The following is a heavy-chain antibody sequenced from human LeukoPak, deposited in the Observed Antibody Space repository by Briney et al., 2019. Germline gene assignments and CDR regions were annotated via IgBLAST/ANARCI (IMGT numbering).Heavy chain of an antibody. Sequence: PSETLSLTCTVSGDSISSHYWSWIRQPPGKGLECIGYIYYSGRTNYNPSLKSRVTISVDTSKNQFSLKLSSVTAADSAVFYCARGPVRDEDGLTGNSYYFGLDAWGQGTTVTVSS. CDR3: ARGPVRDEDGLTGNSYYFGLDA. D-gene: IGHD3-9*01. V-gene: IGHV4-59*11. CDR2: IYYSGRT. CDR1: GDSISSHY. J-gene: IGHJ6*02.